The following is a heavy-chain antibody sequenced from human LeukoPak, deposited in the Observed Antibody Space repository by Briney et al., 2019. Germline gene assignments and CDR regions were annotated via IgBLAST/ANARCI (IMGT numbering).Heavy chain of an antibody. J-gene: IGHJ4*02. V-gene: IGHV4-34*01. CDR2: INHSGST. CDR3: ASGGLGCSGGSCYLPFDY. D-gene: IGHD2-15*01. CDR1: GRSFSGYY. Sequence: SETLSLTCAVYGRSFSGYYWSWIRQPPGKGLEWIGEINHSGSTNYNPSLKSRVTISVDTSKNQFSLKLSSVTAADTAVYYCASGGLGCSGGSCYLPFDYWGQGTLVTVSS.